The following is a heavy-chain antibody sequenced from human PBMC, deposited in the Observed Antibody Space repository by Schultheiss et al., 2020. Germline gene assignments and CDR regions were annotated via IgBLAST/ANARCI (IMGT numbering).Heavy chain of an antibody. CDR1: GFTFSGSA. Sequence: GGSLRLSCVASGFTFSGSAMHWVRQASGKGLEWVGHIRNKANSYTTEYAASVKGRFTISRDDSKNSLYLQMNSLKTEDTAVYYCVRVYCSSTSCSWESYYGMDVWGQGTTVTVSS. CDR3: VRVYCSSTSCSWESYYGMDV. D-gene: IGHD2-2*01. V-gene: IGHV3-72*01. J-gene: IGHJ6*02. CDR2: IRNKANSYTT.